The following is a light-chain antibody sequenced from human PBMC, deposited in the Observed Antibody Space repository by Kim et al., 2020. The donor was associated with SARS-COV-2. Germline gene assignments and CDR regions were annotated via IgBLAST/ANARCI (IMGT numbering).Light chain of an antibody. J-gene: IGKJ4*01. CDR3: QQSYSIPLT. Sequence: ASVGDRVTITCRASQSISNYLNWYQQKPGKDPKLLIYAASSLQSGVPSRFSGSGSGTDFTLTISSLQPEDFATYYCQQSYSIPLTFGGGTKVDIK. CDR1: QSISNY. V-gene: IGKV1-39*01. CDR2: AAS.